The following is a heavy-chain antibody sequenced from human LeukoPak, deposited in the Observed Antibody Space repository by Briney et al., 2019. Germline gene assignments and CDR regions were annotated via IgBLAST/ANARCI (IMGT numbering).Heavy chain of an antibody. Sequence: GGSLRLSCAASGFTFSSYAMHWVRQAPGKGLEYVSAISSNGGSTYYANSVKGRFTISRDNSKNTLYLQMGSLRAEDMAVYYCARTLLNGSYWLYDYWGQGTLVTVSS. D-gene: IGHD1-26*01. CDR3: ARTLLNGSYWLYDY. CDR2: ISSNGGST. J-gene: IGHJ4*02. CDR1: GFTFSSYA. V-gene: IGHV3-64*01.